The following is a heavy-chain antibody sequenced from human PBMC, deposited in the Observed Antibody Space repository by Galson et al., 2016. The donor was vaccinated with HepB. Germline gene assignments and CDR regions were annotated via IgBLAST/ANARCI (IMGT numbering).Heavy chain of an antibody. J-gene: IGHJ6*02. V-gene: IGHV5-10-1*01. CDR1: GYSFTTYW. CDR2: IDPSDSYT. Sequence: QSGAEVKKPGESLRISCKGSGYSFTTYWISWVRQTPGEGLEWMGRIDPSDSYTNYSPSLEGHVTMSADKSISTAYLQWTSLKASDTAMYYCARDPSGRGDAYYGTDVWGQGTTVTVSS. CDR3: ARDPSGRGDAYYGTDV. D-gene: IGHD3-10*01.